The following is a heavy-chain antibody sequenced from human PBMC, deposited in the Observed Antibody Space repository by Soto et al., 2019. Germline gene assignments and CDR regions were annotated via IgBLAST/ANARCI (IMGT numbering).Heavy chain of an antibody. V-gene: IGHV1-69*02. D-gene: IGHD2-2*01. J-gene: IGHJ6*02. Sequence: SVKVSCKASGGTFSSYTISWVRQAPGQGLEWMGRIVPILGIANYAQKFQGRVTITADKSTSTAYMELSSLRSEDTALYYCARPPYCSSTSCPSYYYGMDVWGQGTTVTVSS. CDR3: ARPPYCSSTSCPSYYYGMDV. CDR2: IVPILGIA. CDR1: GGTFSSYT.